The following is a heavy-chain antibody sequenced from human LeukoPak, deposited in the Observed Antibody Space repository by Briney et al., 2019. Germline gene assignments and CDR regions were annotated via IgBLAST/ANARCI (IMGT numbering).Heavy chain of an antibody. CDR1: GGTFSSYA. V-gene: IGHV1-69*06. CDR2: IIPIFGTA. Sequence: SVKVSCKASGGTFSSYAISWVRQAPGQGLEWMGGIIPIFGTANYAQKFQGRVTITADKSTSTAYMELSSLRSEDTVVYYCASSSTRLDEDAFDIWGQGTMVTVSS. J-gene: IGHJ3*02. CDR3: ASSSTRLDEDAFDI. D-gene: IGHD2-2*01.